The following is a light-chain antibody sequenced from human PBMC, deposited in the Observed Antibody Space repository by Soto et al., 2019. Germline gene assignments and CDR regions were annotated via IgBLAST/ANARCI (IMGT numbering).Light chain of an antibody. V-gene: IGKV3-20*01. CDR2: DAS. J-gene: IGKJ5*01. CDR3: QQYGDSPVT. CDR1: QSVSSNY. Sequence: EVVLTQSPGTLSLSPGERATLSCRASQSVSSNYLAWYQQKPDQAPRLLIYDASNRATGIPDRFSGSGSGTDVTLTVSRLEPEDFAVYYCQQYGDSPVTFGQGTRLEIK.